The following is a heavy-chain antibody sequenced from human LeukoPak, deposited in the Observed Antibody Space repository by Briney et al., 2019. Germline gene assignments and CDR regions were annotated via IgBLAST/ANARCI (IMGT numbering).Heavy chain of an antibody. CDR1: GFTVSSNY. J-gene: IGHJ4*02. CDR3: ARVTGGATLFDN. CDR2: VYSGGST. V-gene: IGHV3-53*01. D-gene: IGHD1-26*01. Sequence: GGSLRLSCAASGFTVSSNYMSWVRQAPGKGLEWVSIVYSGGSTYYADSVKGRFTISRDNSKNTLYLQMNSLRAEDTAVYYCARVTGGATLFDNWGQGTLVTVSS.